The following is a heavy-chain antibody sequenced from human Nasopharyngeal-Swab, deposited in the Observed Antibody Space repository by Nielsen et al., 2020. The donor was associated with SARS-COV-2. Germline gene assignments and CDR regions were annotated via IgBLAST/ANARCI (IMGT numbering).Heavy chain of an antibody. CDR3: ARSARYGGCHPSYYYYYMDV. Sequence: WIRQPPGKGLEWIGSIYYSGSTYYNPSLKSRVTISLDTSKNQFSLNLTSVTAADTAVYYCARSARYGGCHPSYYYYYMDVWGKGTTVTVSS. CDR2: IYYSGST. J-gene: IGHJ6*03. D-gene: IGHD4-23*01. V-gene: IGHV4-31*02.